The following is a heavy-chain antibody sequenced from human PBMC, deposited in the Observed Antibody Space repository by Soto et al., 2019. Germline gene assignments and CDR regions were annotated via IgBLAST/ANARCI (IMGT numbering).Heavy chain of an antibody. CDR1: GYTFISYA. CDR3: ARELQGLYYFDY. J-gene: IGHJ4*02. CDR2: TNAGNGNT. Sequence: ASVKVSCKASGYTFISYAIHWARQAPGQRLEWMGWTNAGNGNTKYSQKFQGRVTITRDTSASTAYMELTSLRSEDTAVYYCARELQGLYYFDYWGQGTLVTVSS. V-gene: IGHV1-3*01. D-gene: IGHD2-15*01.